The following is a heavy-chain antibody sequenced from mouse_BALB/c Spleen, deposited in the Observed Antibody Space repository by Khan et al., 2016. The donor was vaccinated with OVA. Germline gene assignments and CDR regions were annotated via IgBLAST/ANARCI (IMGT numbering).Heavy chain of an antibody. Sequence: VQLQQSGPELVKPGASVKMSCKASGYTFTSYDMYWVKQKPGQGLEWIGYINPYNDYTKFNEKFKGKATLTSDKSSSTAYMEISSLTSEDAAVYDCARGGLGLQTWFACGGQGTLATVSA. CDR3: ARGGLGLQTWFAC. J-gene: IGHJ3*01. V-gene: IGHV1S136*01. CDR2: INPYNDYT. CDR1: GYTFTSYD. D-gene: IGHD3-1*01.